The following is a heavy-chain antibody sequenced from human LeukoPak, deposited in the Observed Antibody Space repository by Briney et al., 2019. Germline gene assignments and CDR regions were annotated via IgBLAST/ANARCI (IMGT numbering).Heavy chain of an antibody. CDR1: GFTFSSYE. CDR3: ARVWDDYGGNKGGY. Sequence: GGSLRLSCAASGFTFSSYEMNWVRQAPGKGLEWVSYISSSGSIIYYADSVKGRFTISRDNAKNSLYLQTNSLRAEDTAVYYCARVWDDYGGNKGGYWGQGTLVTVSS. D-gene: IGHD4-23*01. J-gene: IGHJ4*02. CDR2: ISSSGSII. V-gene: IGHV3-48*03.